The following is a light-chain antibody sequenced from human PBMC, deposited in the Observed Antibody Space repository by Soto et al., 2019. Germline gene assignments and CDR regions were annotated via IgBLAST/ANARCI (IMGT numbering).Light chain of an antibody. CDR2: GAS. CDR3: QQYNTWPWT. J-gene: IGKJ1*01. CDR1: QSVDIN. Sequence: ERVVTQSPATLCESPGERATVSCRARQSVDINLAWYQQQAGQAPRLLIYGASTRATAIPARFSGSGSGTEFTLTISSLQSEDFAVYFCQQYNTWPWTFGQGTKVDIK. V-gene: IGKV3-15*01.